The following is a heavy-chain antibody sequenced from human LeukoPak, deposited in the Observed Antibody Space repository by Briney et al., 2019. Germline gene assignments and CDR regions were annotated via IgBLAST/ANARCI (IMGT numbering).Heavy chain of an antibody. CDR3: ARGMYYYGSGVYHFDY. V-gene: IGHV4-4*07. J-gene: IGHJ4*02. D-gene: IGHD3-10*01. CDR1: GGSISSYY. Sequence: PSETLSLTCTVSGGSISSYYWSWIRQPAGKGLEWIGRIYTSGSTNYNPSLKSLVTMSVDTSKNQFSLKLSSVTAADTAVYYCARGMYYYGSGVYHFDYWGQGTLVTVSS. CDR2: IYTSGST.